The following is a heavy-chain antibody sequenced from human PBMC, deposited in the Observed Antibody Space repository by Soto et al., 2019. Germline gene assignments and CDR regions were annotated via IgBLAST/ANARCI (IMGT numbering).Heavy chain of an antibody. Sequence: EVQLVESGGGLVQPGGSLGLSCAASGFTFSTYDMNWVRQAPGKGLEWISFISGTSPTTSYADSVRGRFTISRDDARNSLYLQMNSLRDDDTAVYYCARDRDGDEDFDSWGQGTLVTVSS. D-gene: IGHD2-15*01. V-gene: IGHV3-48*02. CDR1: GFTFSTYD. J-gene: IGHJ4*02. CDR2: ISGTSPTT. CDR3: ARDRDGDEDFDS.